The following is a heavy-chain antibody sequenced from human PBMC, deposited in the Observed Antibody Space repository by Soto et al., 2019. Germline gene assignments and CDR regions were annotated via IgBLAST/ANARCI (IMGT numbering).Heavy chain of an antibody. D-gene: IGHD7-27*01. V-gene: IGHV1-8*01. Sequence: ASVKVSCKASGYTFTNYDINWVRQATGQGPEWMGWMNPDSGDTGYLPNFQGRVSMTRSTSISTAYMELSDLRSEDTAVYYCARSRGGTGVHFDFWGQGTQVTVSS. CDR1: GYTFTNYD. CDR3: ARSRGGTGVHFDF. J-gene: IGHJ4*02. CDR2: MNPDSGDT.